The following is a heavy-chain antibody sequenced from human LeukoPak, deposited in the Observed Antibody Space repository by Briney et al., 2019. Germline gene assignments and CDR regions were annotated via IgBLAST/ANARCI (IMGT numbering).Heavy chain of an antibody. CDR3: ARDLFYAFDV. CDR1: GFTFSDYT. CDR2: IGRRSQIM. J-gene: IGHJ3*01. D-gene: IGHD3-9*01. Sequence: GSLRLSCAACGFTFSDYTLNWVRQAPGKGLEWISYIGRRSQIMYLADSVQGRFTISRDNAKNSLYLQMNSLGDEDTAVYFCARDLFYAFDVWGQGTMVTVSS. V-gene: IGHV3-48*02.